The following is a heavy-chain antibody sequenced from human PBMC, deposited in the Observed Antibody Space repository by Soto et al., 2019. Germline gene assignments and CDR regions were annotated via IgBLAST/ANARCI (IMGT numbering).Heavy chain of an antibody. V-gene: IGHV4-59*08. J-gene: IGHJ6*03. Sequence: SETLSLTCTVSGGSISSYYWSWIRQPPGKGLEWIGYIYYSGSTNYNPSLKSRFTIPVDTSKNQFSLKLSSVTAADTAVYYCARQVAATRVRYYYYYMDVWGKGTTVTVSS. CDR2: IYYSGST. CDR3: ARQVAATRVRYYYYYMDV. CDR1: GGSISSYY. D-gene: IGHD2-15*01.